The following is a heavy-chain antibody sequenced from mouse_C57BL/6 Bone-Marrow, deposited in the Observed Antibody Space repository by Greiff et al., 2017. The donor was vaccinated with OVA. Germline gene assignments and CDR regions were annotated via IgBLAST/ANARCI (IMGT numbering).Heavy chain of an antibody. CDR1: GYTFTSYW. CDR2: INPSNGGT. CDR3: ARRKYYGYADYYAMDY. V-gene: IGHV1-53*01. Sequence: QVQLQQPGPELVKPGASVKLSCKASGYTFTSYWMHWVKQRPGQGLEWIGNINPSNGGTNYNEKFKSKATLTVDKSSSTAYMQLSSLTSEDSAVYYCARRKYYGYADYYAMDYWGQGTSVTVSS. J-gene: IGHJ4*01. D-gene: IGHD2-2*01.